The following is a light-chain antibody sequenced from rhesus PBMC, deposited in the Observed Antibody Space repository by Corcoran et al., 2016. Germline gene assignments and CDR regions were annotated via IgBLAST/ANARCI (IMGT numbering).Light chain of an antibody. CDR1: QGISSY. CDR2: YAN. Sequence: DIQMSQSPSSLSASVGDRVTITCRASQGISSYLNWYQQKPGKAPKLLIYYANSLASGVPSRFSGSGSGTEFTLTIRSLQPEDFATYYYQQGNSNPWTFGQGTKVEIK. CDR3: QQGNSNPWT. V-gene: IGKV1-32*02. J-gene: IGKJ1*01.